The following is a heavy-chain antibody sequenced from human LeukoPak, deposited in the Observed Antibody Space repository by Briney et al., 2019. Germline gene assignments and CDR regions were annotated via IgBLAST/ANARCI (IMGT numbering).Heavy chain of an antibody. CDR1: GFTFSSYW. J-gene: IGHJ4*02. CDR2: IKIDGSST. D-gene: IGHD6-19*01. CDR3: AKVTGVASTGDLVY. V-gene: IGHV3-74*01. Sequence: GGSLRLSCAASGFTFSSYWMRWVRQAPGKGLVWVSRIKIDGSSTTYADSVKGRFTISRDNAKSTLYLQMNSLRADDTAVYYCAKVTGVASTGDLVYWGQGTLVTVSS.